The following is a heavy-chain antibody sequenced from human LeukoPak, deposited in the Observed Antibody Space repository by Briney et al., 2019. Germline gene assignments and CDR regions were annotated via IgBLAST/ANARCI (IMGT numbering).Heavy chain of an antibody. V-gene: IGHV3-53*01. D-gene: IGHD4-11*01. CDR2: IYSGGST. CDR3: AKRATTITTLDS. Sequence: PGGSLRLSCAASGFTVSSNYMSWVRQAPGKGLEWVSVIYSGGSTYYADSVKGRFTISRGNSKNTLYLQMNSLRAEDTAVYYCAKRATTITTLDSGGQGTLVTVSS. J-gene: IGHJ4*02. CDR1: GFTVSSNY.